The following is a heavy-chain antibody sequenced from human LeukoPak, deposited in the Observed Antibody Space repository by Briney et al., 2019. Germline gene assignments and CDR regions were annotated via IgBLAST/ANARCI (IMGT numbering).Heavy chain of an antibody. Sequence: GGSLRLSCAASGFTFSSYGMSWVRQTPGKGLEWVSGISVNGGRTYYADSLKGRFTLSRDSSKNTLYLQVNSLRAEDTAVYYCARMTPMAIAFYFDYWGQGTLVTVSS. V-gene: IGHV3-23*01. J-gene: IGHJ4*02. CDR3: ARMTPMAIAFYFDY. CDR2: ISVNGGRT. D-gene: IGHD5-18*01. CDR1: GFTFSSYG.